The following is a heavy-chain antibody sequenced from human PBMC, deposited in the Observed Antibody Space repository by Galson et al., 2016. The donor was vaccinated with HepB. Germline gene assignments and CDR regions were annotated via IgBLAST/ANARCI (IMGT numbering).Heavy chain of an antibody. V-gene: IGHV1-2*02. Sequence: SVKVSCKASGYTLTTYYIHWVRQAPGQGLEWMGWINPNSGGTNYVQKFRGRFTMTRDTSINTAYMELSGLRSDDPAVYYCARLDRVADFYYYGMDVWGHGTTVTGSS. D-gene: IGHD1-1*01. CDR1: GYTLTTYY. J-gene: IGHJ6*02. CDR3: ARLDRVADFYYYGMDV. CDR2: INPNSGGT.